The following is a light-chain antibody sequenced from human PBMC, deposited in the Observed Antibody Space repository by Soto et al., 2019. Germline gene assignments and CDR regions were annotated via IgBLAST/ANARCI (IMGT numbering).Light chain of an antibody. J-gene: IGKJ2*01. Sequence: EIVLTQSPGTLSLSPGERATLSCRASQSVSSSYLAWYQQKPGQAPRLLIYGASSRATGIPDRFSGSGSGTDFTLIISRLEPEDFAVYYCQQYASSPVYTFGQGTKLEIK. V-gene: IGKV3-20*01. CDR2: GAS. CDR1: QSVSSSY. CDR3: QQYASSPVYT.